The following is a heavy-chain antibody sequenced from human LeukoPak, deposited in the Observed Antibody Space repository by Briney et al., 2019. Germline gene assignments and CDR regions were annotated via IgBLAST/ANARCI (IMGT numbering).Heavy chain of an antibody. CDR3: AKDPYSGSYFEYFDY. CDR1: GFTFSSYA. Sequence: GGSLRLSCAASGFTFSSYAMSWVRQAPGKGLEWVSAISGSGGSTYYADSVKGRFTISRDNSKNTLYLQMNSLRAEDTAVYYCAKDPYSGSYFEYFDYWGQGTLVTVSS. CDR2: ISGSGGST. V-gene: IGHV3-23*01. D-gene: IGHD1-26*01. J-gene: IGHJ4*02.